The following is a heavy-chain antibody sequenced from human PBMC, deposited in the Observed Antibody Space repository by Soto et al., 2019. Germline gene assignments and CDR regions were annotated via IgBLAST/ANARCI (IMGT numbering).Heavy chain of an antibody. Sequence: QVQLQESGPGLVKPSQTLSLTCTVSGGSISSGDYYWSWIRQPPGKGLEWIGYIYYSGSTYYNPSLKCRFTLSVDTSKNQFSLQLSSVTAADTAVYYCARGRYSSGWVGFWGQGTLVTVSS. D-gene: IGHD6-19*01. J-gene: IGHJ4*02. CDR2: IYYSGST. CDR1: GGSISSGDYY. CDR3: ARGRYSSGWVGF. V-gene: IGHV4-30-4*01.